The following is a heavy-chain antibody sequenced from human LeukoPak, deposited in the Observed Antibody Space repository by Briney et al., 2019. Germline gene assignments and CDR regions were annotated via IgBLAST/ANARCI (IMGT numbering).Heavy chain of an antibody. CDR1: GFTFDDYA. D-gene: IGHD6-13*01. CDR2: ISWNSGSI. CDR3: AKTNSSSWYSGADY. J-gene: IGHJ4*02. V-gene: IGHV3-9*01. Sequence: GRSLRLSCAASGFTFDDYAMHWVRQAPGKGLEWVSGISWNSGSIGYADSVKGRFTISRDNAKNSLYLQMNSLRAEDTALYYCAKTNSSSWYSGADYWGQGTLVTVSS.